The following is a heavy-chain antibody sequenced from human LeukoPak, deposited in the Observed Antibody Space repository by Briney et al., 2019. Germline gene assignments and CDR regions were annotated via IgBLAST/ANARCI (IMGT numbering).Heavy chain of an antibody. CDR1: GFTFSSYS. D-gene: IGHD3-10*01. Sequence: GGSLRLSCVASGFTFSSYSMNWVRQAPGEGLEWVSSISSSSSYIYYADSVKGRFTISRDNAKNSLYLQMNSLRAEDTAVYYCARAGSWGSFDYWGQGTLVTVSS. CDR3: ARAGSWGSFDY. CDR2: ISSSSSYI. J-gene: IGHJ4*02. V-gene: IGHV3-21*01.